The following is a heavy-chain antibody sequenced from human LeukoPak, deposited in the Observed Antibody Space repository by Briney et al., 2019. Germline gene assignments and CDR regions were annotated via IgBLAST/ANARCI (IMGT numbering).Heavy chain of an antibody. CDR2: ISAYNGNT. Sequence: ASVKVSCKASGYTFTGYYMHWVRQAPGQGLEWMGWISAYNGNTNYAQKLQGRVTMTTDTSTSTAYMELRSLRSDDTAVYYCARGSAAGPTWFDYWGQGTLVTVSS. CDR1: GYTFTGYY. CDR3: ARGSAAGPTWFDY. J-gene: IGHJ4*02. V-gene: IGHV1-18*04. D-gene: IGHD6-13*01.